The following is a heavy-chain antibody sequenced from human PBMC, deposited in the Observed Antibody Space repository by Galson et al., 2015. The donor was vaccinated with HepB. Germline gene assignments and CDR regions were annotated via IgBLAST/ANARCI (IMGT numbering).Heavy chain of an antibody. CDR3: AREISSSWYY. J-gene: IGHJ4*02. Sequence: SLRLSCAASGFTFSSYAMHWVRQAPGKGLEWVAVISYDGSNKYYADSVKGRFTISRDNSKNTLYLQMNSLRAEDTAVYYCAREISSSWYYWGQGTLVTVSS. D-gene: IGHD6-13*01. CDR2: ISYDGSNK. V-gene: IGHV3-30*04. CDR1: GFTFSSYA.